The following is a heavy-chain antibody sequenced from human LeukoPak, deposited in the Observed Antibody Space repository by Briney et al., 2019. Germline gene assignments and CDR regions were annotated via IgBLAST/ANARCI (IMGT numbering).Heavy chain of an antibody. V-gene: IGHV1-69*06. J-gene: IGHJ4*02. CDR1: GGTFSSYA. D-gene: IGHD1-26*01. Sequence: SVTVSCTASGGTFSSYAISWVRQAPGQGLEWMGGIIPIFGTANYAQKFQGRVTITADKSTSTAYMELSSLRSEDTAVYYCAESYYSGSDYWGQGTLVTVSS. CDR2: IIPIFGTA. CDR3: AESYYSGSDY.